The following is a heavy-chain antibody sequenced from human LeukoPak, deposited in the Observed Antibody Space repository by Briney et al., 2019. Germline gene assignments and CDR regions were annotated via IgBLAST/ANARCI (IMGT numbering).Heavy chain of an antibody. CDR2: ISGSGGGT. Sequence: QPGGSLRLSCAASGFTFSSYAMSWVRQAPGKGLEWVSVISGSGGGTYYADSVKGRFTISRDNSKNTLYLQMNSLRAEDTAVYYCAKPGTGFWLGMDVWGQGTTVTVSS. CDR1: GFTFSSYA. V-gene: IGHV3-23*01. CDR3: AKPGTGFWLGMDV. D-gene: IGHD3-3*01. J-gene: IGHJ6*02.